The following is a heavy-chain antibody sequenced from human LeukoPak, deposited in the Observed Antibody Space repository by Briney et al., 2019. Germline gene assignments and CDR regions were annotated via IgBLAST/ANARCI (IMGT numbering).Heavy chain of an antibody. V-gene: IGHV4-38-2*02. Sequence: SETLSLTCAVSGYSISSGYYWGWIRQPPGKGMEWIGSIYHSGSTYYNPSLKSRVTISLDTSKNQFSLKLSSVTAADTAVYSCAREIRGWGYCSSTSCYYFDYWGQGTLVTVSS. CDR1: GYSISSGYY. J-gene: IGHJ4*02. CDR3: AREIRGWGYCSSTSCYYFDY. D-gene: IGHD2-2*01. CDR2: IYHSGST.